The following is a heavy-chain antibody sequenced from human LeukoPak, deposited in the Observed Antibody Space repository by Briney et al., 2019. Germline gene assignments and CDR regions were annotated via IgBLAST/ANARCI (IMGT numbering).Heavy chain of an antibody. D-gene: IGHD6-6*01. CDR1: GFTFSSYA. CDR2: IYYSGST. CDR3: AREADSSSSLRGFDP. V-gene: IGHV4-59*01. Sequence: PGGSLRLSCAASGFTFSSYAMSWVRQAPGKGLEWIGYIYYSGSTNYNPSLKSRVTISVDTSKNQFSLKLSSVTAADTAVYYCAREADSSSSLRGFDPWGQGTLVTVSS. J-gene: IGHJ5*02.